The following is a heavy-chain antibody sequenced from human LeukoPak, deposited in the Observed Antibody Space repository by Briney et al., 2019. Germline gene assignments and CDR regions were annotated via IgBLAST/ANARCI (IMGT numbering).Heavy chain of an antibody. D-gene: IGHD3-9*01. CDR2: INPNSGGT. J-gene: IGHJ4*02. V-gene: IGHV1-2*02. Sequence: ASVKVSCXASGYTFTDYYMHWVRQALGQGLEWMGWINPNSGGTNYAQKFQGRVTMTRDTSISTAYMELSRLRSDDTAVYYCARTLSPYYDILTGYYHSFDYWGQGTLVTVSS. CDR1: GYTFTDYY. CDR3: ARTLSPYYDILTGYYHSFDY.